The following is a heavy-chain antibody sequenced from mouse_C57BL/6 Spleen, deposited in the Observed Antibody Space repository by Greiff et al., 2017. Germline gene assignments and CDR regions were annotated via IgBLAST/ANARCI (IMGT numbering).Heavy chain of an antibody. CDR1: GFTFSDYG. V-gene: IGHV5-17*01. J-gene: IGHJ4*01. CDR2: ISSGSSTI. Sequence: EVMLVESGGGLVKPGGSLKLSCAASGFTFSDYGMHWVRQAPEKGLEWVAYISSGSSTIYYADTVKGRFTISRDNAKNTLFLQMTSLRSEDTAMYDCARKDYYGSSYGAMDYWGQGTSVTVSS. D-gene: IGHD1-1*01. CDR3: ARKDYYGSSYGAMDY.